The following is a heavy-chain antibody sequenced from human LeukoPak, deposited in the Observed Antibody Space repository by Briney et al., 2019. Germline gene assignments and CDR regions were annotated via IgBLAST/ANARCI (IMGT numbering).Heavy chain of an antibody. J-gene: IGHJ6*03. CDR3: ARQSWSGYSYYYYYMDV. CDR2: VHHSGST. CDR1: GGSFSGYY. D-gene: IGHD1-14*01. Sequence: SETLSLTCALYGGSFSGYYWSWIRQPPGKGLEWIAEVHHSGSTKYNPSLKSRVTISVDTSKNQFSLKLSSVTAADTAVYYCARQSWSGYSYYYYYMDVWGKGTTVTVSS. V-gene: IGHV4-34*01.